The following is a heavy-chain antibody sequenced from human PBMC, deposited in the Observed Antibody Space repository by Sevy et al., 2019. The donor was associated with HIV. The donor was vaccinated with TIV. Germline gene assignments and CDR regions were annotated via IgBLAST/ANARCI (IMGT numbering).Heavy chain of an antibody. D-gene: IGHD6-6*01. Sequence: SETLSLTCTVSGGSISSGNYYWHWIRQPPGKGLEWIGYISYTGNTYYNPSLKSPVTISVDTSNNQFSLRLTSVTAADTAVYYCAGDATEYTSSSVWFDPWGQGTLLTVSS. J-gene: IGHJ5*02. CDR2: ISYTGNT. CDR1: GGSISSGNYY. CDR3: AGDATEYTSSSVWFDP. V-gene: IGHV4-30-4*01.